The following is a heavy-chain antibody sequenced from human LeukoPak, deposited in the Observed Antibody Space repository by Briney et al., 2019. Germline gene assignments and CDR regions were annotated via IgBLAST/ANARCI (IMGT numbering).Heavy chain of an antibody. J-gene: IGHJ3*02. V-gene: IGHV3-33*01. Sequence: GGSLRLSCAASGFTFSSYGMHWVRQAPGKGLEWVADIWFDGKNEHFADSVKGRFTISRDNSKNTMYLQINSLRAEDTAVYYCARIEWERLGRAFDIWGQGTMVTVSS. CDR3: ARIEWERLGRAFDI. D-gene: IGHD1-26*01. CDR2: IWFDGKNE. CDR1: GFTFSSYG.